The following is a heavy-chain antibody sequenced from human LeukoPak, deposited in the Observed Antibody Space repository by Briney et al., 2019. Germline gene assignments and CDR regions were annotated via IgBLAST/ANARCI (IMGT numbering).Heavy chain of an antibody. Sequence: SETLSLTCTVSGDSISTSNSYWGWIRQPPGKGLEWIGSIYYSGNTYYNASLKSRVTISVDTSKNQFSLKLSSVTAADTAVYYCGRADTKNYVSRLVMAGWGQGTLVTVSS. CDR1: GDSISTSNSY. D-gene: IGHD3-10*01. V-gene: IGHV4-39*07. CDR3: GRADTKNYVSRLVMAG. CDR2: IYYSGNT. J-gene: IGHJ4*02.